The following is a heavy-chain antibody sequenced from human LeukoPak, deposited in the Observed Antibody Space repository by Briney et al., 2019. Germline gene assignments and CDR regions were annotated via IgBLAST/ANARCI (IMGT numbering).Heavy chain of an antibody. D-gene: IGHD3-3*01. V-gene: IGHV1-18*01. Sequence: ASVKVSCKASGYTFTSYGISWVRQAPGQGLEWMGWISAYNGNTSYAQKLQGRVTMTTDTSTSTAYMELRSLRSDDTAVYYCARDFFDFWSGYSPLFDYWGQGALVTVSS. CDR1: GYTFTSYG. CDR3: ARDFFDFWSGYSPLFDY. CDR2: ISAYNGNT. J-gene: IGHJ4*02.